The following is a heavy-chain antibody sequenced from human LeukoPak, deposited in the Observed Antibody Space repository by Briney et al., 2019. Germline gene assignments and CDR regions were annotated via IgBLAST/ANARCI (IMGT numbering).Heavy chain of an antibody. CDR2: INPIGGST. J-gene: IGHJ5*02. CDR3: ARGGLATGFDP. D-gene: IGHD3-3*02. CDR1: GYTFTSYY. Sequence: ASVKVSCKASGYTFTSYYMHWVRQAPGQGLEWMGIINPIGGSTNYAQKLQGRVTLTTDTSTSTAYMEVRSLRSDDTAVYYCARGGLATGFDPWGQGTLVTVSS. V-gene: IGHV1-46*01.